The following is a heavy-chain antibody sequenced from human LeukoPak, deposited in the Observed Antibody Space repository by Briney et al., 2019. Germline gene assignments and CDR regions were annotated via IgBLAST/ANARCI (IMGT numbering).Heavy chain of an antibody. J-gene: IGHJ4*02. V-gene: IGHV4-38-2*02. Sequence: PSETLSLTCTVSGYSISSGYYWGWIRQPPGKGLEWIGSIYHSGSTYYNPSLKSRVTISVDTSKNQFSLKLSSVTAADTAVYYCARMQVAARMLPFDYWGQGTLVTVSS. D-gene: IGHD2-15*01. CDR3: ARMQVAARMLPFDY. CDR1: GYSISSGYY. CDR2: IYHSGST.